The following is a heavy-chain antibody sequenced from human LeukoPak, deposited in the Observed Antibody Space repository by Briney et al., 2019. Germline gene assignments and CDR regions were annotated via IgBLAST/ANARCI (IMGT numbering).Heavy chain of an antibody. V-gene: IGHV1-69*05. CDR1: GCTFNSYA. Sequence: GSSGTVSYSASGCTFNSYAISWVRQAPGQEREWMGGVILIFGAAKYEPKSQGRVTITTAESTSTASSELCSMRSDDTAVYCCARGPLKQQLVPPIGFYYYYYMDVWGKGTTVTVSS. CDR2: VILIFGAA. J-gene: IGHJ6*03. CDR3: ARGPLKQQLVPPIGFYYYYYMDV. D-gene: IGHD6-13*01.